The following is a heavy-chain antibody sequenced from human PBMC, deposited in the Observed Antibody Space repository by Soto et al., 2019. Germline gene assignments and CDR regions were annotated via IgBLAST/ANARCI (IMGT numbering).Heavy chain of an antibody. CDR3: ARGDYNDDFDF. D-gene: IGHD4-4*01. J-gene: IGHJ4*02. Sequence: QVQLQESGPGLVKPSQTLSLTCAVSGVSINAGGYSWNWIRQSPGKALEWMGHIYQSGSTYYKPSLKGRITISVDMSKNDFSLEVTSVTPADSAVYFCARGDYNDDFDFWGQGALVTVSS. CDR2: IYQSGST. CDR1: GVSINAGGYS. V-gene: IGHV4-30-2*06.